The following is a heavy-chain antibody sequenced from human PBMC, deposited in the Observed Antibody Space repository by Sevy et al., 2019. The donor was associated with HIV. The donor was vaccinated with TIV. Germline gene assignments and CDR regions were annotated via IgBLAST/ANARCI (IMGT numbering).Heavy chain of an antibody. Sequence: GGSLRLSCAASGFTFSSYAMSWVRQAPGKGLEWVSAISGSGGSTYYADSVKGRFTISRDNSKNTLYLQMNSLRAEDTAAYYCAKEGYCSGGSCYGVDYWGQGTLVTVSS. J-gene: IGHJ4*02. CDR1: GFTFSSYA. D-gene: IGHD2-15*01. CDR3: AKEGYCSGGSCYGVDY. CDR2: ISGSGGST. V-gene: IGHV3-23*01.